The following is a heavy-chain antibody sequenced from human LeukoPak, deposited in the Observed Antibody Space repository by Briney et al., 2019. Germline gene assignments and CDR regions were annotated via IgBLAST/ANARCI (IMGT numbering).Heavy chain of an antibody. Sequence: ASVKVSCKASGGTFISYAISWVRQAPGQGLEWMGGIIPIFGTANYAQKFQGRVTITADESTSTAYMELSSLRSEGTAVYYCARALNIVVVPAAMYDYYYGMDVWGQGTTVTVSS. CDR3: ARALNIVVVPAAMYDYYYGMDV. V-gene: IGHV1-69*13. D-gene: IGHD2-2*01. CDR2: IIPIFGTA. J-gene: IGHJ6*02. CDR1: GGTFISYA.